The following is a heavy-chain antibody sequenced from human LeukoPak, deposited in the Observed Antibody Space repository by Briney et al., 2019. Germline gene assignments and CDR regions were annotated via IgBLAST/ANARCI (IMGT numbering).Heavy chain of an antibody. CDR1: GFTFSSCG. J-gene: IGHJ4*02. V-gene: IGHV3-33*01. CDR3: ARCSSTSCYFDY. Sequence: PGGSLRPSCAASGFTFSSCGMHWVRQAPGKGLEWVAVIWYDGSNKYYADSVKGRFTISRDNSKNTLYLQMNSLRAEDTAVYYCARCSSTSCYFDYWGQGTLVTVSS. CDR2: IWYDGSNK. D-gene: IGHD2-2*01.